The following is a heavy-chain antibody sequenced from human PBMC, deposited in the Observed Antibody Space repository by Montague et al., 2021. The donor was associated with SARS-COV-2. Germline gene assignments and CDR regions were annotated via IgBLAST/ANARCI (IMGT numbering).Heavy chain of an antibody. Sequence: SETLSLTCTVSGYSIDSNYYWGWIRQPPGKGLEWIGCSYHSGTTXYHPSLKSRVTISLDTSNNHFSLKVTSVTAADTAVYYCARAPYYGPGKPYQFDYWGRGTQVTVSS. CDR3: ARAPYYGPGKPYQFDY. J-gene: IGHJ4*02. CDR2: SYHSGTT. V-gene: IGHV4-38-2*02. CDR1: GYSIDSNYY. D-gene: IGHD3-10*01.